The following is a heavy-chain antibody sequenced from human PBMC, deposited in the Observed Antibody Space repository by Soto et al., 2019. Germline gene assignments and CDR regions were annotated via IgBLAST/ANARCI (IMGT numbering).Heavy chain of an antibody. D-gene: IGHD6-13*01. Sequence: GGSLRLSCAASGLTVSSNYLSWVRQAPGKGLEWVSIIYSDGSTYYADTVKGRFTISRDNSKNTLYLQMNSLRAEDTAVYYCARWAAHVNYWGQGTLVTVSS. CDR2: IYSDGST. J-gene: IGHJ4*02. CDR3: ARWAAHVNY. V-gene: IGHV3-66*01. CDR1: GLTVSSNY.